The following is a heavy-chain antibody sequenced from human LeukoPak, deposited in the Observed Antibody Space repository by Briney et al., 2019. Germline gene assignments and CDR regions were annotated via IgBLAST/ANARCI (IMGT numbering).Heavy chain of an antibody. CDR2: IYRSGSA. CDR3: ARYRGASGYHFDS. D-gene: IGHD5-12*01. J-gene: IGHJ4*02. CDR1: GGSISSSNW. V-gene: IGHV4-4*02. Sequence: SGTLSLTCAVSGGSISSSNWWSWVRQPPGKGLEWIGEIYRSGSANYNPSLKSRVTISVDKSKNQFSLKLSSVTAADTAMYYCARYRGASGYHFDSWGQGTLVTVSS.